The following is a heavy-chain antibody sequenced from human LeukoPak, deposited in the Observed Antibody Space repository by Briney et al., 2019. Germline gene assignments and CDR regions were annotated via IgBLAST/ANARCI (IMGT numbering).Heavy chain of an antibody. CDR1: GFTFSTYA. J-gene: IGHJ6*03. V-gene: IGHV3-30*04. CDR2: ISDDGRHN. CDR3: ARGSEGFVAIPAAVFYYYYMDV. D-gene: IGHD2-2*01. Sequence: GGSLRLSCAASGFTFSTYAMNWVRQAPGKGLEWVAVISDDGRHNYYADSVKGRFTISRDNSKSTLYLQMNSLRPEDTAVYYCARGSEGFVAIPAAVFYYYYMDVWGQGTTVTVSS.